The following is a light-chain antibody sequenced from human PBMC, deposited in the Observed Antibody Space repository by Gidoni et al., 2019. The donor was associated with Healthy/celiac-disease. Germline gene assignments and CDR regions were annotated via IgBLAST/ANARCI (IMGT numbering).Light chain of an antibody. CDR2: DAS. CDR3: QQRSNWPALT. J-gene: IGKJ4*01. Sequence: EIVFTQSPATLSLSPGERATLSCRASQSVSSYLAWYQQKPGQAPRLLIYDASNRATGIPARFSGSGSGTDFTLTISSIEPEDFAVYDCQQRSNWPALTFGGGTKVEIK. CDR1: QSVSSY. V-gene: IGKV3-11*01.